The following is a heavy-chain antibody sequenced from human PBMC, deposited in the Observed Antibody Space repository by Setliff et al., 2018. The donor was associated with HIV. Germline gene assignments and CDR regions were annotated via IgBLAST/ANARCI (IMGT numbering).Heavy chain of an antibody. Sequence: SVKVSCKASGGSFRSSAISRVRQAPGQGLEWMGGIIPVFGTTKYAQKFQGRLTITADESTTTAYMELSSLRSEDTALYYCARAREMVTINYFYYYMDVWGKGTSVTVS. D-gene: IGHD5-18*01. CDR1: GGSFRSSA. V-gene: IGHV1-69*13. CDR3: ARAREMVTINYFYYYMDV. J-gene: IGHJ6*03. CDR2: IIPVFGTT.